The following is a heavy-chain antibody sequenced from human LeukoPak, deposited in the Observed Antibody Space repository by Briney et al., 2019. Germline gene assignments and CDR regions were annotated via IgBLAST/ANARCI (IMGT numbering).Heavy chain of an antibody. CDR2: IYYSGST. V-gene: IGHV4-31*03. CDR1: GGSISSGGYY. CDR3: ARKEVVTEKVDY. Sequence: PSGTLSLTCTVSGGSISSGGYYWSWIRQHPGKGLEWIGYIYYSGSTYYNPSLKSRVTISVDTSKNQFSLKLSSVTAADTAVYYCARKEVVTEKVDYWGQGTLVTVSS. J-gene: IGHJ4*02. D-gene: IGHD2-21*02.